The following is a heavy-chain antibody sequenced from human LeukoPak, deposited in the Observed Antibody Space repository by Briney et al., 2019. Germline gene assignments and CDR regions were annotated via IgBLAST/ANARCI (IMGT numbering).Heavy chain of an antibody. D-gene: IGHD6-13*01. J-gene: IGHJ6*02. CDR2: IKQDGSEK. CDR3: ARDYSESSSWYYYYYYGMDV. V-gene: IGHV3-7*01. Sequence: GGSLRLSCAASGFTFSSYWMSWVRQAPGKGLEWVANIKQDGSEKYYVDSVKGRFTISRDNAKNSLYLQMNSLRAEDTAVYYCARDYSESSSWYYYYYYGMDVWGQGTTVTVSS. CDR1: GFTFSSYW.